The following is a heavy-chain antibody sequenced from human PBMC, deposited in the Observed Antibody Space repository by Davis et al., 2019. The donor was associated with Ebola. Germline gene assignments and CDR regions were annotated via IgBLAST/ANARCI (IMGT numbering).Heavy chain of an antibody. J-gene: IGHJ4*02. D-gene: IGHD1/OR15-1a*01. V-gene: IGHV3-23*01. CDR1: GFTFSDYY. Sequence: GESLKISCAGSGFTFSDYYMSWIRQAPGKGLEWVSFISGGGGGTNYADSVKGRFTISRDNSKNTLYLQMNSLRAEDTAVYYCARRTEVDYWGQGTLVTVSS. CDR3: ARRTEVDY. CDR2: ISGGGGGT.